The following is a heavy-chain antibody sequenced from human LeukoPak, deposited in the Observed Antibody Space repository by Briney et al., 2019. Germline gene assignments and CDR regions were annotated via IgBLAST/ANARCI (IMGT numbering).Heavy chain of an antibody. CDR2: IYTSGGT. D-gene: IGHD3-22*01. J-gene: IGHJ2*01. CDR3: ARDLSGYYHHAWYFDL. Sequence: NSSETLSLTCTVSGGSISSYYWSWIRQPAGKGLEWIGRIYTSGGTNYNPSLKSRVTMSVDTSKNQFSLKLSSVTAADTAVYYCARDLSGYYHHAWYFDLWGRGTLVTVSS. CDR1: GGSISSYY. V-gene: IGHV4-4*07.